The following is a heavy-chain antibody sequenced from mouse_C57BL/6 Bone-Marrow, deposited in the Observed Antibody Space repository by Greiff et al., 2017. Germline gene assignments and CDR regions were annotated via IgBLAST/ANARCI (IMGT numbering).Heavy chain of an antibody. CDR1: GYTFTSYG. J-gene: IGHJ1*03. CDR2: IYPRSGNT. V-gene: IGHV1-81*01. Sequence: VKLQQSGAELARPGASVKLSCKASGYTFTSYGISWVKQRTGQGLEWIGEIYPRSGNTYYNEKFKGKATLTADKSSSKAYMELRSLTSEDSAVYFCARPCDWYFDVWGTGTTVTVSS. CDR3: ARPCDWYFDV.